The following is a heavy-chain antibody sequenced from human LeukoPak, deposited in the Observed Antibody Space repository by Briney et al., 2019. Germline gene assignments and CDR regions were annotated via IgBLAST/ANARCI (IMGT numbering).Heavy chain of an antibody. J-gene: IGHJ5*02. Sequence: GASVKVSCKASGYTFTGYYMHWVRQAPGQGLEWMGWINPNSGGTNYAQKFQGRVTMTRDTSISTAYMELSRLRSDDTAVYYCARGGELERPEPQGWSDPWGQGTLVTVSS. D-gene: IGHD1-1*01. CDR3: ARGGELERPEPQGWSDP. V-gene: IGHV1-2*02. CDR2: INPNSGGT. CDR1: GYTFTGYY.